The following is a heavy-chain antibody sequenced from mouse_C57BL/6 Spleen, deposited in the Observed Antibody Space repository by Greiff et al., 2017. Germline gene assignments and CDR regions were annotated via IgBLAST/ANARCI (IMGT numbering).Heavy chain of an antibody. CDR1: GFTFSDYG. CDR2: ISSGSSTI. CDR3: ATFGRFAY. D-gene: IGHD3-1*01. Sequence: VHVKQSGGGLVKPGGSLKLSCAASGFTFSDYGMHWVRQAPEKGLEWVAYISSGSSTIYYADTVKGRFTISRDNAKNTLFLQMTSLRSEDTAMYYCATFGRFAYWGQGTLVTVSA. V-gene: IGHV5-17*01. J-gene: IGHJ3*01.